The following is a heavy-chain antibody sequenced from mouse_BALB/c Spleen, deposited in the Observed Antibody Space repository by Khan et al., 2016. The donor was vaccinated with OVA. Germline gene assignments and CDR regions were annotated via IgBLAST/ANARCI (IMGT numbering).Heavy chain of an antibody. CDR3: ARRGLRWDFDY. CDR2: INPSTGYT. J-gene: IGHJ2*01. CDR1: GYTFINYW. D-gene: IGHD1-1*01. V-gene: IGHV1-7*01. Sequence: QVQLKQSGAELAKPGASVKMSCKASGYTFINYWILWVKQRPGQGLEWIGYINPSTGYTEYNQTFKDKATLTADKSSSTAYMTLSSLTSADSAVYYSARRGLRWDFDYWGQGTTRTVSS.